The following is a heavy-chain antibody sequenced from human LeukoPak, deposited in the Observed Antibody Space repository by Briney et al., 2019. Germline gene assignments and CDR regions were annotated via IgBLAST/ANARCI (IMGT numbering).Heavy chain of an antibody. V-gene: IGHV4-38-2*01. J-gene: IGHJ6*03. CDR2: IYHSGST. D-gene: IGHD5-18*01. CDR3: ARVWIRGYSYESYYYYCYMDV. Sequence: SETLSLTCAVSGYSISSGYYWGWIRQPPGKGLGWIGSIYHSGSTYYNPSLKSRVTISVDTSKNQFSLKLSSVTAADTAVYYCARVWIRGYSYESYYYYCYMDVWGKGTTVTVSS. CDR1: GYSISSGYY.